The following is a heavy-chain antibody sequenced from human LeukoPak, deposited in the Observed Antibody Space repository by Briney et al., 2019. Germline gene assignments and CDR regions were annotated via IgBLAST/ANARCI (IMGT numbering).Heavy chain of an antibody. CDR2: IHYSGST. Sequence: SETLSLTCTVSGVSISIGGYYWSWLRQHPGKGLGWIGFIHYSGSTSYNPALKSRVTISVDMSKNQFSLKLGSVTAADTAVYYCARAHQSLQSFDYWGQGTLVTVSS. J-gene: IGHJ4*02. D-gene: IGHD4-11*01. CDR1: GVSISIGGYY. V-gene: IGHV4-31*03. CDR3: ARAHQSLQSFDY.